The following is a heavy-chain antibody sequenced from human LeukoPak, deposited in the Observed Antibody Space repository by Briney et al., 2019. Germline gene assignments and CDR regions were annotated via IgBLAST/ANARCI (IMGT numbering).Heavy chain of an antibody. V-gene: IGHV1-2*02. CDR1: GYTFTGYY. CDR2: INPNSGVT. J-gene: IGHJ4*02. CDR3: ARGGSAWDNPFDH. Sequence: GASVKVSCKASGYTFTGYYIHWVRQAPGQGLECMGWINPNSGVTNYAQKFQGRVTMTRDTSISTAYMELSRLKTDDTAMYYCARGGSAWDNPFDHWGQGTLVTVSS. D-gene: IGHD6-19*01.